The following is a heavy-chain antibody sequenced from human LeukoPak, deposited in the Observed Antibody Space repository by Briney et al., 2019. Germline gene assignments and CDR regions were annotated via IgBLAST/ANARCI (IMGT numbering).Heavy chain of an antibody. Sequence: GESLRLSCSASGFTFSSYAMYWVRQAPPKGLEGVSGIFVSDGSTHYADSAKGRFTISRDNSKNTVYLQMPSLRAQDTAVYCCAKTTTGYSSGRFPGWPVDYWGQGTLVTVSS. V-gene: IGHV3-23*01. J-gene: IGHJ4*02. CDR1: GFTFSSYA. CDR3: AKTTTGYSSGRFPGWPVDY. CDR2: IFVSDGST. D-gene: IGHD6-19*01.